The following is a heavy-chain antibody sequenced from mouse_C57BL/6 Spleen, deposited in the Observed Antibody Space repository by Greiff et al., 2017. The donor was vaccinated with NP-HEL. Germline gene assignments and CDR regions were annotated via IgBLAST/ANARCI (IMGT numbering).Heavy chain of an antibody. Sequence: EVHLVESGGGLVKPGGSLKLSCAASGFTFSDYGMHWVRQAPEKGLEWVAYISSGSSTIYYADTVKGRFTISRDNAKNTLFLQMTSLRSEDTAMYYCARDITTVPMDYWGQGTSVTVSS. V-gene: IGHV5-17*01. J-gene: IGHJ4*01. CDR2: ISSGSSTI. D-gene: IGHD1-1*01. CDR1: GFTFSDYG. CDR3: ARDITTVPMDY.